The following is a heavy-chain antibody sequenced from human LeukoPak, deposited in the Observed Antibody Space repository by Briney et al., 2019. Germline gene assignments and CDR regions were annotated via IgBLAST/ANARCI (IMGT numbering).Heavy chain of an antibody. D-gene: IGHD3-3*01. V-gene: IGHV3-11*01. CDR2: ISSSGSTI. Sequence: GGSLRLSCAASGFTFSDYYMSWLRQAPGKGLEWVSYISSSGSTIYYADSVKGRFTISRDNAKNSLYLQMNSLRAEDTAVYYCARVVYDFWSAYDYWGQGTLVTVSS. CDR3: ARVVYDFWSAYDY. CDR1: GFTFSDYY. J-gene: IGHJ4*02.